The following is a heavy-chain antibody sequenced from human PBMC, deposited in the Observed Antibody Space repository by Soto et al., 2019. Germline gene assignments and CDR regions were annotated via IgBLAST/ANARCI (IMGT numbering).Heavy chain of an antibody. D-gene: IGHD6-6*01. V-gene: IGHV1-18*01. J-gene: IGHJ4*02. CDR1: GYSFTSYG. CDR3: ARDRSSSDH. Sequence: EASVKVSCKASGYSFTSYGISWVRQAPGQGLEWMGWISLYSGNTDYAQKFQGRVTMTTDTSTSTAYMELRSLTSDDTAVYYCARDRSSSDHWGQGTLVTVSS. CDR2: ISLYSGNT.